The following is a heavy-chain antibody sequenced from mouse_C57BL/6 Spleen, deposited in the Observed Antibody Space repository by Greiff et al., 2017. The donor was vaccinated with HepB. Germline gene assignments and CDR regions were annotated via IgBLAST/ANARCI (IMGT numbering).Heavy chain of an antibody. CDR1: GYTFTDYE. Sequence: QVQLQQSGAELVRPGASVTLSCKASGYTFTDYEMHWVKQTPVHGLEWIGAIDPETGGTAFNQKFKGKAILTADKSSSTAYMELRSLTSEDSAVYYCTRSKMAYDYGGFDYWGQGTTLTVSS. J-gene: IGHJ2*01. CDR2: IDPETGGT. D-gene: IGHD2-4*01. V-gene: IGHV1-15*01. CDR3: TRSKMAYDYGGFDY.